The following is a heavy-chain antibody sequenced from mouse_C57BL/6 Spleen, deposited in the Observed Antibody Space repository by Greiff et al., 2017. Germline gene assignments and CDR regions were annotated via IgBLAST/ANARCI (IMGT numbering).Heavy chain of an antibody. D-gene: IGHD2-14*01. CDR3: ARAVRSYWYFDV. J-gene: IGHJ1*03. Sequence: QVQLQQPGAELVRPGSSVKLSCKASGYTFTSYWMHWVKQRPIQGLEWIGNIDPSDSETHYNQKFKDKATLTVDKSSSTAYMQLSSLTSEDSAVYYCARAVRSYWYFDVWGTGTTVTVSS. CDR2: IDPSDSET. V-gene: IGHV1-52*01. CDR1: GYTFTSYW.